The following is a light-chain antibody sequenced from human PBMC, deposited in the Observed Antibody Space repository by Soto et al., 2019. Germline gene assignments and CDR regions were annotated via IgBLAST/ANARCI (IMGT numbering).Light chain of an antibody. CDR1: DNIGSN. CDR3: QHSYNTLT. Sequence: DIQLTQSPASLSASVGDRVTITCRASDNIGSNLNWYQHQLGTAPKLLSYAASSLRGGVPTRFSGSGSGTLFTLTISGLQTEDFATYYCQHSYNTLTFGGGTWVDIK. CDR2: AAS. V-gene: IGKV1-39*01. J-gene: IGKJ4*01.